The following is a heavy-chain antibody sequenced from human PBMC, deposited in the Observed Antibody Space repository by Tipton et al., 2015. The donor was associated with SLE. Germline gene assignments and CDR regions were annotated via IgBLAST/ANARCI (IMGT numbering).Heavy chain of an antibody. CDR3: ARGVHILTGYSSWDASDI. V-gene: IGHV4-31*03. CDR1: GGSISSSSYY. CDR2: IYYSGST. J-gene: IGHJ3*02. Sequence: TLSLTCTVSGGSISSSSYYWSWIRQHPGRGLEWIGYIYYSGSTYYNPSLKSRVTISVDTSKNQVSLKLSSVTAADTAVYYCARGVHILTGYSSWDASDIWGQGTMVSVSS. D-gene: IGHD3-9*01.